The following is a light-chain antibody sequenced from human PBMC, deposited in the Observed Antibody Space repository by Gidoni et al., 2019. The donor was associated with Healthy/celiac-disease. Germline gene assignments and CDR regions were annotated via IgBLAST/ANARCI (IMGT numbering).Light chain of an antibody. V-gene: IGKV1-33*01. CDR2: CAS. Sequence: DIQRTQSPSPLSASVGDRVTISCQASQDISNYLNWYQQKPGKAPKLLISCASNLETGVPYRFSGRGSGTDFTFTISSLQPEDIATYYCQQYDNLPFTFXGXTKVEIK. CDR1: QDISNY. J-gene: IGKJ4*01. CDR3: QQYDNLPFT.